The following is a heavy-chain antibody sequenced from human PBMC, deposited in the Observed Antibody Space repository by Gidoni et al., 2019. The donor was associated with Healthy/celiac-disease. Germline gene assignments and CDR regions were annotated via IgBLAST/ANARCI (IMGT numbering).Heavy chain of an antibody. CDR2: KNPNSGNT. V-gene: IGHV1-8*01. J-gene: IGHJ4*02. CDR3: ARRGKVGDY. D-gene: IGHD3-16*01. CDR1: GYTFTSYD. Sequence: QVQLVQSGAAVKKPGASVKVSCKASGYTFTSYDINGVGQATGQGLEWMGWKNPNSGNTGYAQKFQGRVTMTRSTSISTAYMELSSLGSEDTAVYYCARRGKVGDYWGQGTLVTVSS.